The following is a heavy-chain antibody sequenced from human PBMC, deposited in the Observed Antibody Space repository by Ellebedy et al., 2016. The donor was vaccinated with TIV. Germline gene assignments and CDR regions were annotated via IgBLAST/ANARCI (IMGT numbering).Heavy chain of an antibody. CDR2: INPNSGGT. V-gene: IGHV1-2*04. D-gene: IGHD1-26*01. CDR1: RYTFTGYY. Sequence: AASVKVSCKASRYTFTGYYMHWVRQAPGQGLEWMGWINPNSGGTNYAQKFQGWVTMTRDTSISTAYMELSRLRSDDTAVYYCARGLRNRWELHLGYWGQGTLVTVSS. J-gene: IGHJ4*02. CDR3: ARGLRNRWELHLGY.